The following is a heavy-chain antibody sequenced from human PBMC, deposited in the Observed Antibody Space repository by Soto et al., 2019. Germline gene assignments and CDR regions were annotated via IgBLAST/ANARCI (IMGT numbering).Heavy chain of an antibody. D-gene: IGHD2-2*01. Sequence: GESLKISCAASGFTFSSYSMKWVRQAPGKGPEWVSYISSGSTTIYYADSVKGRFTISRDNAKNSLYLQMNSLRAEDTAVYYCAGRIGYCDSTSCHSRWDYWGQGTLVTVSS. CDR2: ISSGSTTI. CDR3: AGRIGYCDSTSCHSRWDY. V-gene: IGHV3-48*01. CDR1: GFTFSSYS. J-gene: IGHJ4*02.